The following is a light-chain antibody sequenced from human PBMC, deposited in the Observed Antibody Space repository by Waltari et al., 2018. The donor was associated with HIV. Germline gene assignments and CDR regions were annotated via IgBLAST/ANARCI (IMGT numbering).Light chain of an antibody. CDR1: QSVYSN. CDR3: QQYYDWPLT. CDR2: GAS. Sequence: EIVMTQSPVTLSVSPGERATLSYRASQSVYSNLAWYQQKPGQAPRLVIYGASTRATGIPARFSGSGSGTEFTLTISSLQSEDFALYYCQQYYDWPLTFGGGTKVEIK. V-gene: IGKV3-15*01. J-gene: IGKJ4*01.